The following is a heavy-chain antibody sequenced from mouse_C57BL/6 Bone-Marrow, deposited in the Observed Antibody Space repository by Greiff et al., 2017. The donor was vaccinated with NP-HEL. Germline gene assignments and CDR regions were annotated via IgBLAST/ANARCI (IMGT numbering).Heavy chain of an antibody. CDR3: ARPAQGDHYYDYDGDWAMDY. D-gene: IGHD2-4*01. V-gene: IGHV1-7*01. J-gene: IGHJ4*01. Sequence: QVQLQQSGAELAKPGASVKLSCKASGYTFTSYWMHWVKQRPGQGLEWIGYINPSSGYTKYNQKFKDKATLTADKSSSTAYMQLSSLTYEDSAVYYCARPAQGDHYYDYDGDWAMDYWGQGTSVTVSS. CDR1: GYTFTSYW. CDR2: INPSSGYT.